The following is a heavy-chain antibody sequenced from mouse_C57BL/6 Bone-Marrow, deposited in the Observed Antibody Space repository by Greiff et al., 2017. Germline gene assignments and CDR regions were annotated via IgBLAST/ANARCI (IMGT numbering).Heavy chain of an antibody. CDR2: IYIGNGYT. CDR1: GYTFTSYG. D-gene: IGHD2-4*01. Sequence: VQLKESGAELVRPGSSVKMSCKTSGYTFTSYGINWVKQRPGQGLEWIGYIYIGNGYTEYNEKFKGKATLTSDTSSSTAYMQLSSLTSEDSAIYFCARSRVYYDYDWFAYWGQGTLVTVSA. CDR3: ARSRVYYDYDWFAY. J-gene: IGHJ3*01. V-gene: IGHV1-58*01.